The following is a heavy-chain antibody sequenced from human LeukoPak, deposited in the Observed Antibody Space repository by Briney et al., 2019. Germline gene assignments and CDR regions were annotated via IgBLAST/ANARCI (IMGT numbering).Heavy chain of an antibody. CDR1: GCSISSYY. CDR2: IYYSGST. D-gene: IGHD1-26*01. V-gene: IGHV4-59*01. Sequence: SSETLSLTCTVSGCSISSYYWRWIRQPPGKGLEWIGYIYYSGSTNYNPSLKSRVTISVDTSKNQFSLKLSSVTAADTAEYYCARGGGSYDLDYWGQGTLVTVSS. J-gene: IGHJ4*02. CDR3: ARGGGSYDLDY.